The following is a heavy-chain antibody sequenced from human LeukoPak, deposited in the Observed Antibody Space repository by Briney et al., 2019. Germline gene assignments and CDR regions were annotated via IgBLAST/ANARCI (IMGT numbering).Heavy chain of an antibody. CDR1: GGSFSGYY. V-gene: IGHV4-34*01. CDR2: INHSGST. J-gene: IGHJ6*03. D-gene: IGHD2-2*01. CDR3: ARGRPPTGFYCSSTSCRRVSYYYMDV. Sequence: SETLSLTCAVYGGSFSGYYWSWIRQPPGKGLEWIGEINHSGSTNYNPSLKSRVTISVDTSKNQFSLKLSSVTDADTAVYYCARGRPPTGFYCSSTSCRRVSYYYMDVWGKGTTVTVSS.